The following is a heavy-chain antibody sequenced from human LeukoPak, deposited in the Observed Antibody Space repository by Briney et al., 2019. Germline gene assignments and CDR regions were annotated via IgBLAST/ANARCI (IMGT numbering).Heavy chain of an antibody. CDR2: IYYSGST. CDR3: ARHDPIVGTPDAFDI. Sequence: SETLSLTCSVSGGSISRYYWSWIRQPPGRGLEWIAYIYYSGSTDCNPSLKSRVTISLDTSKSQFSLKLSSVTAADTAVYYCARHDPIVGTPDAFDIWGQGTMVTVSS. D-gene: IGHD1-26*01. V-gene: IGHV4-59*08. J-gene: IGHJ3*02. CDR1: GGSISRYY.